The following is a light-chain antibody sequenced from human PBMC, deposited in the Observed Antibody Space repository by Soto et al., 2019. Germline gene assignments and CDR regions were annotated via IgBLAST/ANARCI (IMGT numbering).Light chain of an antibody. J-gene: IGKJ1*01. CDR3: QQYSTYTPRT. CDR1: QGIRSG. V-gene: IGKV1-17*02. CDR2: AAS. Sequence: DIQMTQSPSSLSASVGDRVTITCRASQGIRSGLGWYQQKPGKAPKRLIDAASSLQSGVPSRFSGSGSGTEFTLTISNLQPDDFATYYCQQYSTYTPRTFGQGTKVDI.